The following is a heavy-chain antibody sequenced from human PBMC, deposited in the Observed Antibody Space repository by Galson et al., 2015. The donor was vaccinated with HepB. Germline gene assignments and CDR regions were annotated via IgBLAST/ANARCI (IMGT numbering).Heavy chain of an antibody. D-gene: IGHD3-16*02. CDR2: IIPIFGTA. Sequence: SGGTFSSYAISWVRQAPGQGLEWMGGIIPIFGTANYAQKFQGRVTITADESTSTAYMELSSLRSEDTAVYYCARQMITFGGVIVFYSLDVWGQGTTVTVSS. V-gene: IGHV1-69*01. J-gene: IGHJ6*02. CDR1: GGTFSSYA. CDR3: ARQMITFGGVIVFYSLDV.